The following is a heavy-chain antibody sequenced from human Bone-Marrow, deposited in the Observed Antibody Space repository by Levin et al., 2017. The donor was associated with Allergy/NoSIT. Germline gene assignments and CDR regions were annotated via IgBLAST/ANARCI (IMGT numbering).Heavy chain of an antibody. Sequence: GGSLRLSCITSGFIFNSEGMHWVRQAPGKGLEWVALISFDGSKKYYGDTVKGRFIISRDNSKNTLFLQMDNLRPEDTALYYCAKESFRSDSWGQGTLVTVSS. D-gene: IGHD3-10*01. CDR3: AKESFRSDS. J-gene: IGHJ4*02. V-gene: IGHV3-30*02. CDR2: ISFDGSKK. CDR1: GFIFNSEG.